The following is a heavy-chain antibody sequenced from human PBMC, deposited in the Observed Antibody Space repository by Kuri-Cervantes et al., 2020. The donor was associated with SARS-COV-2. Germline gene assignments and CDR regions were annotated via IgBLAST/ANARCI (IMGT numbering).Heavy chain of an antibody. D-gene: IGHD3-10*01. Sequence: GESLKISCAASGFTFSSYSMNWVRQAPGKGLEWVSYISSSSSTIYYADSVEGRFTISRDNSKNTLYLQMNSLRAEDTAVYYCARTTYGSGSYWDDAFDIWGQGTMVTVSS. V-gene: IGHV3-48*01. CDR2: ISSSSSTI. J-gene: IGHJ3*02. CDR1: GFTFSSYS. CDR3: ARTTYGSGSYWDDAFDI.